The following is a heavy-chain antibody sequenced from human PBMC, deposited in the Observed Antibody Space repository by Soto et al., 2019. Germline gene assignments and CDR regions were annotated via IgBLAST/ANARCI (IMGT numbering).Heavy chain of an antibody. D-gene: IGHD3-16*01. J-gene: IGHJ4*02. CDR3: VKDLGSRGKMLGYFDY. V-gene: IGHV3-64D*06. CDR1: GFTFSSYA. CDR2: ISSNGGST. Sequence: GGSLRLSCSASGFTFSSYAMHWVRQAPGKGLEYVSAISSNGGSTYYADSVKGRFTISRDNSKNTLYLQMSSLRAEDTAVYYCVKDLGSRGKMLGYFDYWGQGTLVTVSS.